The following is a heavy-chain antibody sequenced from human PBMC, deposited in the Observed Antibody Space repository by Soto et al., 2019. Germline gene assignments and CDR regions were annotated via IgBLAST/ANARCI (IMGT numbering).Heavy chain of an antibody. CDR1: GVLFSTYW. Sequence: EVQLVESGGGLVQPGGSLRLSCAASGVLFSTYWMFWVRQVPRKGLLWVSRIKSDGSSTSYADSVKGRFTISRDNTKNTLYLQMTTLRAEDKAVYYCAIGGGDYNYVDHWGQGILVSVSS. CDR2: IKSDGSST. J-gene: IGHJ4*02. D-gene: IGHD2-21*01. CDR3: AIGGGDYNYVDH. V-gene: IGHV3-74*01.